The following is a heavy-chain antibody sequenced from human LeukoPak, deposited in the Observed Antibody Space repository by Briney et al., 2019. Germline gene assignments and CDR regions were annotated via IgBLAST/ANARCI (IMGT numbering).Heavy chain of an antibody. CDR3: ARDFDG. Sequence: PGGSLRLSCAASGFTFRNYWMSWVRQAPGKGLEWVANIKEDGSKKYYVDSVKGRFTISRDNAKNSLYLQMNSLRVEATAVYYCARDFDGWGQGTLVTVSS. J-gene: IGHJ4*02. V-gene: IGHV3-7*01. CDR2: IKEDGSKK. CDR1: GFTFRNYW.